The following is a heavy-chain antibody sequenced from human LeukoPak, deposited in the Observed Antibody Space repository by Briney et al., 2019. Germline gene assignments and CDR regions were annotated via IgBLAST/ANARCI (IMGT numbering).Heavy chain of an antibody. CDR1: GGSISSSSYY. V-gene: IGHV4-39*07. CDR2: IYYSGST. D-gene: IGHD4-17*01. CDR3: AREAVTTRAFDY. J-gene: IGHJ4*02. Sequence: NPSETLSLTCTVSGGSISSSSYYWGWIRQPPGKGLEWIGSIYYSGSTYYNPSLKSRVTISVDTSKNQFSLKLSSVTAADTAVYYCAREAVTTRAFDYWGQGTLVTVSS.